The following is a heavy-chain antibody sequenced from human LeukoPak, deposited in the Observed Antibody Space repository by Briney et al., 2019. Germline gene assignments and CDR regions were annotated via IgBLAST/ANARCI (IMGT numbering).Heavy chain of an antibody. CDR1: GFSFSDYY. V-gene: IGHV3-11*04. CDR3: TRVVGNYASDY. CDR2: ISSSGDTM. D-gene: IGHD1-7*01. Sequence: GGSLRLSCAAPGFSFSDYYMSWIRQAPGKGREWVSYISSSGDTMSYADSVKGRFPISRDNAKNSLYRQMSTLRSEDAAIYYCTRVVGNYASDYWGQGALVTVYS. J-gene: IGHJ4*02.